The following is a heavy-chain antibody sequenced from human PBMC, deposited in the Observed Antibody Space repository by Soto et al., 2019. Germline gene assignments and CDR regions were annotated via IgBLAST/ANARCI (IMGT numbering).Heavy chain of an antibody. CDR1: GFTFSNYA. Sequence: EVQLLESGGGLVQPGGSLRLSCAASGFTFSNYAMSWVRQAPGKGLEWGSTLSGSGGSTYYADSVKGRFTISRDNSKNTLYLQMNSLRAEDTAVYYCAKDTVPVATPWFDPWGQGTLVTVSS. V-gene: IGHV3-23*01. CDR2: LSGSGGST. J-gene: IGHJ5*02. CDR3: AKDTVPVATPWFDP. D-gene: IGHD2-2*01.